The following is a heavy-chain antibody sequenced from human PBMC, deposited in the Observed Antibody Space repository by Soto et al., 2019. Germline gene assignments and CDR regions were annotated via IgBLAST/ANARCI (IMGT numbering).Heavy chain of an antibody. D-gene: IGHD3-16*01. V-gene: IGHV4-34*01. CDR2: INHSGST. J-gene: IGHJ4*02. Sequence: QVQLQQWGAGLLKPSETLSLTCAVYGGSFSDYFWGWIRQPPGKGLEWIGEINHSGSTNYNSSLQSRVTMSVDTSKNQFSLQLSSVTAADTAVYYCGRRMGYRVNDYWGQGTLVTVSS. CDR3: GRRMGYRVNDY. CDR1: GGSFSDYF.